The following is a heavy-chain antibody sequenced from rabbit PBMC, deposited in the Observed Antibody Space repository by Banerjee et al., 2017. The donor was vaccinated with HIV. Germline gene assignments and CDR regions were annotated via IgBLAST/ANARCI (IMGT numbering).Heavy chain of an antibody. CDR1: GFSLNSRNY. V-gene: IGHV1S45*01. CDR3: ARAISKYYNFNL. CDR2: IYGGSSGST. Sequence: QEQLEESGGDLVKPEGSLTLTCTASGFSLNSRNYMCWVRQAPGKGLEWIACIYGGSSGSTYYASWAKGRFTISKTSSTTVTLQMTSLTAADTATYFCARAISKYYNFNLWGPGTLVTVS. D-gene: IGHD1-1*01. J-gene: IGHJ4*01.